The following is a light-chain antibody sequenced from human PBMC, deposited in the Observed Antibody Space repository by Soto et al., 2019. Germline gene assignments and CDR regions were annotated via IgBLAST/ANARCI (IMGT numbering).Light chain of an antibody. CDR3: QQYGSSPST. CDR2: DAS. V-gene: IGKV3-20*01. CDR1: QSVSSSY. J-gene: IGKJ1*01. Sequence: EIVLTQSPGTLSLSPGERATLSCRASQSVSSSYLAWYQQRPGQAPRLLIYDASSRATGIPDRFSSSGSVTDFTLTISRLEPEDFAVYYCQQYGSSPSTFGQGTKVEIK.